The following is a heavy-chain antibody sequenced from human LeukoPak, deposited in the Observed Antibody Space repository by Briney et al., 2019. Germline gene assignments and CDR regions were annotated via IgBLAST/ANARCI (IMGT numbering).Heavy chain of an antibody. V-gene: IGHV1-69*13. D-gene: IGHD3-10*01. CDR1: GGTFSSYA. CDR3: ARDYGSGTTPFQH. Sequence: PVKVSCKASGGTFSSYAISWVRQAPGQGLEWMGGIIPIFGTANYAQKFQGRVTITADESTSTAYMELSSLRSEDTAVYYCARDYGSGTTPFQHWGQGTLVTVSS. J-gene: IGHJ1*01. CDR2: IIPIFGTA.